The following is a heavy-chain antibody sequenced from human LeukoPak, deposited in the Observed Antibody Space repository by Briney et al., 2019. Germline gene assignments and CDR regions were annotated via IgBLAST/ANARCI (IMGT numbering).Heavy chain of an antibody. Sequence: PSETLSLTCAVYGGSFSGYYWSWIRQPPGKGLEWIGEINHGGSTNYNPSLKSRVTISVDTSKNQFSLKLRSVTAADTAVYYCAKVAAAEGRYFDYWGQGTLVTVSS. CDR1: GGSFSGYY. J-gene: IGHJ4*02. CDR2: INHGGST. CDR3: AKVAAAEGRYFDY. D-gene: IGHD6-13*01. V-gene: IGHV4-34*01.